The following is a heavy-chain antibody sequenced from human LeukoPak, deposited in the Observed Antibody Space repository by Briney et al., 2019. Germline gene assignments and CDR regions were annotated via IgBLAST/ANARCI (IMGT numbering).Heavy chain of an antibody. CDR1: GGSISSGGYS. J-gene: IGHJ4*02. CDR2: IYYSGTT. Sequence: ASQTLSLTCTVSGGSISSGGYSWNWIRQHPGKGLEWIGYIYYSGTTYYNPSLKSRVTISVDTSKNQFSLKLSSVTAADTAVYYCASLFLGYTDYEKYFDCWGQGTLVTVSS. CDR3: ASLFLGYTDYEKYFDC. V-gene: IGHV4-31*03. D-gene: IGHD5-12*01.